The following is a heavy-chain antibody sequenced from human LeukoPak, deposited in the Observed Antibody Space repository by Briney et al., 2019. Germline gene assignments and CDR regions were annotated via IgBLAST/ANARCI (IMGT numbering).Heavy chain of an antibody. CDR1: GGSISNYY. Sequence: SETLSLTCTVSGGSISNYYWSWIRQPPGKGLEWIGYIYYSGSTNYNPSLKSRVTISVDTSKNHFSLKLSSVTAADTAVYYCARAINDYSNYEVLTDNWFDPWGQGTLVTISS. V-gene: IGHV4-59*01. CDR3: ARAINDYSNYEVLTDNWFDP. J-gene: IGHJ5*02. CDR2: IYYSGST. D-gene: IGHD4-11*01.